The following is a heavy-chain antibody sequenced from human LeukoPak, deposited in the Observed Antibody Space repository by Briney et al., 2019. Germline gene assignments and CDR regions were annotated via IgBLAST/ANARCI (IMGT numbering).Heavy chain of an antibody. V-gene: IGHV4-59*01. CDR3: ARYRGNSNGGFDP. D-gene: IGHD4-23*01. Sequence: SGTLSLTCTVSGGSISSYYWSWIRQPPGKGLEWIGNIYNSGGTNYNPSLKSRVTTSVDTSKNQFSLKLTSVTAADTAVYYCARYRGNSNGGFDPWGQGTLVTVSS. CDR1: GGSISSYY. J-gene: IGHJ5*02. CDR2: IYNSGGT.